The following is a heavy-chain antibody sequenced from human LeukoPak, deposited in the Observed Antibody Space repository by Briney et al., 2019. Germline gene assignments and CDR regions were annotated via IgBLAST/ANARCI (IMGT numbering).Heavy chain of an antibody. CDR3: LRGSSSEGLEY. D-gene: IGHD6-6*01. Sequence: PSETLSLTCTVSGGSLSSSSYYWGWIRQPPGKGLEWIGSIYYSGSTYYNPSLKSRVTISVDTSKNQFSLKLSSVTAADTAVYYCLRGSSSEGLEYWGQGTLVTVSS. CDR1: GGSLSSSSYY. J-gene: IGHJ4*02. CDR2: IYYSGST. V-gene: IGHV4-39*01.